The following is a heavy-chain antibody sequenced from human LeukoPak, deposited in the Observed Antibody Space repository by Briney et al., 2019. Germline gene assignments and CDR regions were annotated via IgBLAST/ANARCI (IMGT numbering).Heavy chain of an antibody. CDR3: ARELDYDFWSGYETTISDY. V-gene: IGHV1-18*01. Sequence: ASVKVSCKASGYTFTSYGISWVRQDPGQGLEEMGWISAYNGNTNYAQKLQGRVTMTTDTSTSTAYMELRSLRSDDTAVYYCARELDYDFWSGYETTISDYWGQGTLVTVSS. CDR2: ISAYNGNT. J-gene: IGHJ4*02. D-gene: IGHD3-3*01. CDR1: GYTFTSYG.